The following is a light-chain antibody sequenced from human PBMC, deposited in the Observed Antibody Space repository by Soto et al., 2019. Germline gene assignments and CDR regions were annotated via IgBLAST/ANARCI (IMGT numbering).Light chain of an antibody. CDR2: GAS. J-gene: IGKJ3*01. CDR3: QQYGSSPGLFT. V-gene: IGKV3-20*01. CDR1: QSIRNNY. Sequence: IVLTQSPGSLSLSPGERATLSCRATQSIRNNYLAWYQQKPGQAPRLLIYGASSRATGIPDRFSGSGSGTDFTLTISRLEPEDFAVYYCQQYGSSPGLFTFGPGTKVDIK.